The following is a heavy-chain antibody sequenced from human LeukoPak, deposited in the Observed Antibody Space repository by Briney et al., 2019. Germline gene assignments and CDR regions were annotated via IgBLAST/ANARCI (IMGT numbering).Heavy chain of an antibody. V-gene: IGHV4-61*02. CDR2: IYTSGST. CDR1: GGSISSGSYY. J-gene: IGHJ5*02. Sequence: SETLSLTCTVSGGSISSGSYYWSWIRQPAGKGLEWIGRIYTSGSTNYNPSLKSRVTISVDTSKNQFSLKLSSVTAADTAVYYCARDRDHDNNWFDPWGQGTLVTVSS. D-gene: IGHD3-10*01. CDR3: ARDRDHDNNWFDP.